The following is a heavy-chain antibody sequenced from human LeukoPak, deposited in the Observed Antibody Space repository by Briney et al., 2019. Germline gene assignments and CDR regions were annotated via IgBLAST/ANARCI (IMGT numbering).Heavy chain of an antibody. Sequence: GGSLRLSCAASGFTFDRNAISWVRQAPGKGLEWVSTIGGSGDKTFYADSVKGRFTISRDNSKNMVHLQMNSLTGEDTALYYCVRRGDASSGWGDHDFWGQGALVTVSS. CDR3: VRRGDASSGWGDHDF. CDR2: IGGSGDKT. D-gene: IGHD6-19*01. CDR1: GFTFDRNA. J-gene: IGHJ4*02. V-gene: IGHV3-23*01.